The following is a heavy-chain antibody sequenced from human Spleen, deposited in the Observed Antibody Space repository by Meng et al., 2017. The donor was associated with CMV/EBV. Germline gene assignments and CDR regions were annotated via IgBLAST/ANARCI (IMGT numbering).Heavy chain of an antibody. CDR3: ARARLYYYDSSGGTNKGCCLGMDV. Sequence: SETLSLTCTVSGGSVSSGSYYWSWIRQPPGKGLEWIGYIYYSGSTNYNPSLKSRVTISVDTSKNQFSLKLSSVTAADTAVYYCARARLYYYDSSGGTNKGCCLGMDVWGQGTTVIVSS. J-gene: IGHJ6*02. CDR1: GGSVSSGSYY. V-gene: IGHV4-61*01. D-gene: IGHD3-22*01. CDR2: IYYSGST.